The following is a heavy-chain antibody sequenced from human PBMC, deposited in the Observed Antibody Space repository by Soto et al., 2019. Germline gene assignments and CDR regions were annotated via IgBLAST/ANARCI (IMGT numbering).Heavy chain of an antibody. CDR2: INHSGST. CDR3: ARGNTFSEWLLWAPNWFDP. V-gene: IGHV4-34*01. Sequence: EALCLTGAVYGGSFSGYYWSWIRQPPGKGLEWIGEINHSGSTNYNPSLKSRVTISVDTSKNQFSLKLSSVTAADTAVYYCARGNTFSEWLLWAPNWFDPWGQGTPVTVSS. D-gene: IGHD3-3*02. J-gene: IGHJ5*02. CDR1: GGSFSGYY.